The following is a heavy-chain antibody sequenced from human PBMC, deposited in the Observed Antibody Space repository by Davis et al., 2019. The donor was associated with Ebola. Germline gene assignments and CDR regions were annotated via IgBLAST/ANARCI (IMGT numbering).Heavy chain of an antibody. CDR1: GFVFRNYV. Sequence: GGSLRLSCAASGFVFRNYVMSWVRQAPGKGLAWVSTYGTSTDTYYADSVKGRFTISRDNSKNTLYLQMNGLRVEDTAIYYCAKDNRNIWSEVWGQGTMVTVSS. V-gene: IGHV3-23*01. CDR2: GTSTDT. D-gene: IGHD2/OR15-2a*01. J-gene: IGHJ3*01. CDR3: AKDNRNIWSEV.